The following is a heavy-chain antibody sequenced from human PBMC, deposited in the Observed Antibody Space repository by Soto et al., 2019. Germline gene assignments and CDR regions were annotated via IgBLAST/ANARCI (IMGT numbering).Heavy chain of an antibody. Sequence: PSETLSLTCTVSGGSISSSSYYWGWIRQAPGKGLEWVSSISSSSSYIYYADSVKGRFTISRDNAKNSLYLQMNSLRAEDTAVYYCARDYDSSGYLDYWGQGTLVTVSS. CDR2: ISSSSSYI. D-gene: IGHD3-22*01. CDR3: ARDYDSSGYLDY. V-gene: IGHV3-21*01. J-gene: IGHJ4*02. CDR1: GGSISSSS.